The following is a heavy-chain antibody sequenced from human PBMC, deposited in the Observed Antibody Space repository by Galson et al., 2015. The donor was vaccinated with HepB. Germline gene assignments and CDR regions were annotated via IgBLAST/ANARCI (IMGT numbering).Heavy chain of an antibody. CDR3: ARAVEYYDILTGYYLDAFDI. D-gene: IGHD3-9*01. V-gene: IGHV3-21*01. CDR2: ISSSSSYI. CDR1: GFTFSSYS. J-gene: IGHJ3*02. Sequence: SLRLSCAASGFTFSSYSMNWVRQAPGKGLEWVSSISSSSSYIYYADSVKGRFTISRDNAKNSLYLQMNSLRAEDTAVYYCARAVEYYDILTGYYLDAFDIWGQGTMVTVSS.